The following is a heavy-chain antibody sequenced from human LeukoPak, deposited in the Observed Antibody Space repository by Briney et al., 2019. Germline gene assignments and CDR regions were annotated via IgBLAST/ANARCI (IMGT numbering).Heavy chain of an antibody. CDR3: ARRTSGWYNNFDY. Sequence: SETLSLTCAVYGGSFSGYYWSWIRQPPGKGLEWIGSIYYSGSTYYNPSLKSRVTISVDTSKNQFSLKLSSVTAADTAVYYCARRTSGWYNNFDYWGQGTLVTVSS. V-gene: IGHV4-34*01. D-gene: IGHD6-19*01. CDR1: GGSFSGYY. CDR2: IYYSGST. J-gene: IGHJ4*02.